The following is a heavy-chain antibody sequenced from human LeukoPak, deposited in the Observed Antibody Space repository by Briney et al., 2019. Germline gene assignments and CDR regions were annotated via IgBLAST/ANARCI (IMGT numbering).Heavy chain of an antibody. V-gene: IGHV3-74*01. J-gene: IGHJ4*01. CDR2: INTDGSTI. CDR3: ARAKGTSSLSSFDY. D-gene: IGHD6-6*01. Sequence: ETLSLTCTVSGGSISSGSYYGGWIRQPPGKGLVWVSHINTDGSTIRYADAVKGRCTNSRDNAKNTLHLQMNSLRTEDTAVSYCARAKGTSSLSSFDYWGHGTPVTVSS. CDR1: GGSISSGSYY.